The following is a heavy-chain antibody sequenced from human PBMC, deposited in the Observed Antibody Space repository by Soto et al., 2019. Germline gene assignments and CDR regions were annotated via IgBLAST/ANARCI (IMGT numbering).Heavy chain of an antibody. J-gene: IGHJ3*02. CDR1: GYPVTAYY. CDR2: INPATGAA. D-gene: IGHD3-3*01. Sequence: QLHLVHSGAVVKKPGASVTVSCSASGYPVTAYYMHWVRQAPGRGLEWMGGINPATGAAKYTQTFQGRVIMTRGTSTSTVFMELSGLTSEDTAVFYCARGGGVGVAGSAAFDMWGQGTLVTVSS. CDR3: ARGGGVGVAGSAAFDM. V-gene: IGHV1-2*02.